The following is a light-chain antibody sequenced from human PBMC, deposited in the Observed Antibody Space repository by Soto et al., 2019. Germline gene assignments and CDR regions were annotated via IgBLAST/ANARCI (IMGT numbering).Light chain of an antibody. CDR2: ASS. J-gene: IGKJ1*01. V-gene: IGKV1-39*01. CDR3: QQGYSSPLT. Sequence: DIQMTQSQSSLSASVGDSVTITCRASQNIRNSLNWYQQKPGKAPKFLIYASSTLQSGVPSRFSGSASGTDFSLTISSLQPEDFATYYCQQGYSSPLTFGQGTKVDTK. CDR1: QNIRNS.